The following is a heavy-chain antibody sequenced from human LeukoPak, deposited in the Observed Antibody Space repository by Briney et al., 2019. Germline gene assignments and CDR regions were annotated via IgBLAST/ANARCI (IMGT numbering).Heavy chain of an antibody. J-gene: IGHJ4*02. V-gene: IGHV7-4-1*02. Sequence: ASVKVSCKASGYTFTSYAINWVRQAPGQGLEWMGWINTDTGNPTYAQGFTGRFVFSLDTSVGTAYLQISSLKAEDTAVYYCARARYCSSTKCYGDYWGQGTLVTVSS. CDR3: ARARYCSSTKCYGDY. CDR1: GYTFTSYA. D-gene: IGHD2-2*01. CDR2: INTDTGNP.